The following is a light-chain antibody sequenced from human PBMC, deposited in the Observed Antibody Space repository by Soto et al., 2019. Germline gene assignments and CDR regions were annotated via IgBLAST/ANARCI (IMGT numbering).Light chain of an antibody. Sequence: IQMTQSPPTLSASVGDRVTITCRASQPISSWLAWYHQEPGKAPKLLIYDASNLESGVPSRFSGSGSGTEFTLTISSLQPEDVAVYYCQQYDSIPRTFGQGPKADI. J-gene: IGKJ1*01. CDR2: DAS. CDR3: QQYDSIPRT. V-gene: IGKV1-5*01. CDR1: QPISSW.